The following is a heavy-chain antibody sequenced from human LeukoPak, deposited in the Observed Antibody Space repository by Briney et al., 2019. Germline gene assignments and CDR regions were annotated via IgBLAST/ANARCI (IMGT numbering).Heavy chain of an antibody. V-gene: IGHV3-48*03. CDR3: ARHYYGGNSPLDY. CDR1: GFTFSSYE. Sequence: GGSLRLSCAASGFTFSSYELNWVRQTPGKGLEWISYISNTGSTIYYADSVEGRFTISRDNAKNSLYLQMNSLRAEDTALYYCARHYYGGNSPLDYWGQGTLVTVSS. CDR2: ISNTGSTI. D-gene: IGHD4-23*01. J-gene: IGHJ4*02.